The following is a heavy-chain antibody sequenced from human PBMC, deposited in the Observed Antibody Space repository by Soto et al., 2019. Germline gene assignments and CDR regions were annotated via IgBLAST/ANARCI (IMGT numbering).Heavy chain of an antibody. J-gene: IGHJ4*02. D-gene: IGHD3-10*01. CDR3: ARDMPISTSGNYPYYFGF. CDR1: GFSFSSYS. V-gene: IGHV3-48*01. CDR2: ISSSSSAI. Sequence: PGGSLRLSCAASGFSFSSYSINWVRQAPGKGLEWVSYISSSSSAIYYADSVKGRFTISRDNAKNSLYLQMNSLRAEDTAVYYCARDMPISTSGNYPYYFGFWGQGALVTFSS.